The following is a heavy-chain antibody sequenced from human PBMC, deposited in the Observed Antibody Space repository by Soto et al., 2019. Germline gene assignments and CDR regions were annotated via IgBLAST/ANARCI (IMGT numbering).Heavy chain of an antibody. D-gene: IGHD5-18*01. CDR2: IIPIFGTA. Sequence: SVKVSCKASGGTFSSYAISWVRQAPGRGLEWMGGIIPIFGTANYAQKFQGRVTITADKSTSTAYMELSSLRSEDTAVYYCARGGYSYGSRWFDPWGQGTLVTVSS. CDR1: GGTFSSYA. CDR3: ARGGYSYGSRWFDP. V-gene: IGHV1-69*06. J-gene: IGHJ5*02.